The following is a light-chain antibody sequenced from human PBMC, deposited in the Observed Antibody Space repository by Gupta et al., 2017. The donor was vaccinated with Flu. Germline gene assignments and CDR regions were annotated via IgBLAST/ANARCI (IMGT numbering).Light chain of an antibody. CDR2: DAS. CDR3: QQRSNWLIT. J-gene: IGKJ5*01. V-gene: IGKV3-11*01. CDR1: QSVSSY. Sequence: IVFTQPAANLSLSPGERATLSCRASQSVSSYLAWYQQKPRQAPRLLIYDASNRATGIPARSSGSGSGTDFTLTISSLATEDFAVYSCQQRSNWLITFGQGTRLEIK.